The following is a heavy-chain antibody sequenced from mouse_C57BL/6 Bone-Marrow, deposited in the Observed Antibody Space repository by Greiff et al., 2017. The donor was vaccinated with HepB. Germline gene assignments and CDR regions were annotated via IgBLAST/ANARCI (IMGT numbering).Heavy chain of an antibody. CDR1: GFTFSDFY. J-gene: IGHJ4*01. CDR3: ARDLYDGYYDYAMDY. Sequence: EVKLMESGGGLVQSGRSLRLSCATSGFTFSDFYMEWVRQAPGKGLEWIAASRNKANDYTTEYSASVKGRFIVSRDTSQSILYLQMNALRAEDTAIYYCARDLYDGYYDYAMDYWGQGTSVTVSS. D-gene: IGHD2-3*01. CDR2: SRNKANDYTT. V-gene: IGHV7-1*01.